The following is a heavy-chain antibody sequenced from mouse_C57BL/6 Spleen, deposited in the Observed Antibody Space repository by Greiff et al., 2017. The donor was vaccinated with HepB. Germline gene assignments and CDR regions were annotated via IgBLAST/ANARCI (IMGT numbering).Heavy chain of an antibody. D-gene: IGHD2-3*01. CDR1: GYTFTDYE. Sequence: VQLQQSGAELVRPGASVTLSCKASGYTFTDYEMHWVKQTPVHGLEWIGAIDPETGGTAYNQKFKGKAILTADKSSSTAYMELRSLTSEDSAVYYCTRSDDGYYRYWFAYWGPGTLVTVSA. CDR2: IDPETGGT. J-gene: IGHJ3*01. CDR3: TRSDDGYYRYWFAY. V-gene: IGHV1-15*01.